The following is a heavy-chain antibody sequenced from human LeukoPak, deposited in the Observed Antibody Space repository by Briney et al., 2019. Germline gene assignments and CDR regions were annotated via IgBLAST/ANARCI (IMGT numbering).Heavy chain of an antibody. CDR3: ARMGYCSSTSCYIDTY. V-gene: IGHV1-18*01. D-gene: IGHD2-2*02. CDR2: ISAYNGNT. Sequence: ASVKVSCKASGYTFTSYGISWVRQAPGQGLEWMGWISAYNGNTNYAQKLQGRVTMTTDTSTSTAYMVLRSLRSDDTAVYYCARMGYCSSTSCYIDTYWGQGTLVTVSS. CDR1: GYTFTSYG. J-gene: IGHJ4*02.